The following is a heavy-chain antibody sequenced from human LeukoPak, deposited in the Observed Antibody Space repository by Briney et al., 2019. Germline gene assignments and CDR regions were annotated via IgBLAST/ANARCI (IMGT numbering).Heavy chain of an antibody. D-gene: IGHD3-16*01. Sequence: GGSLRLSYAASGFTFSSYAMSWVRLPPGKGLEWVSAISGSGGSTYYADSVKGRFTISRDNSKNTLYLQMNSLRAEDTAVYYCAKDRVTFGGLRYFDYWGQGTLVTVSS. CDR2: ISGSGGST. CDR1: GFTFSSYA. V-gene: IGHV3-23*01. CDR3: AKDRVTFGGLRYFDY. J-gene: IGHJ4*02.